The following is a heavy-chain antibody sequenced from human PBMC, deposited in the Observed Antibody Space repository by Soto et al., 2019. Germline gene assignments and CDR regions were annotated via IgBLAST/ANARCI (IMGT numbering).Heavy chain of an antibody. CDR3: AKDLGYSSGLGGPGFYAMDV. D-gene: IGHD6-19*01. Sequence: HPGGSLRLSCAASGFSFSSYGMYWVRQAPGKGLEWVAGISYDGSNKYYTDSVKGRFTISRDNSKNTVYLQMNSLRAEDTAVFYCAKDLGYSSGLGGPGFYAMDVWGQGTTVTVSS. V-gene: IGHV3-30*18. CDR1: GFSFSSYG. J-gene: IGHJ6*02. CDR2: ISYDGSNK.